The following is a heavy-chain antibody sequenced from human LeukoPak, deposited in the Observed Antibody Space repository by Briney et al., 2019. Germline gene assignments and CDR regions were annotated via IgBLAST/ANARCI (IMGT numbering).Heavy chain of an antibody. J-gene: IGHJ3*02. CDR2: ISTSSRYI. CDR3: ARPILPTADDAFDI. D-gene: IGHD2-21*02. Sequence: PGGSLGLSCAASGFTFSSYTMNWVRQAPGKALEWVSSISTSSRYIYYADSMKGRFTISRDNAKNSLYLQMNSLRAEDSAVYFCARPILPTADDAFDIWGQGTMVTVSS. CDR1: GFTFSSYT. V-gene: IGHV3-21*01.